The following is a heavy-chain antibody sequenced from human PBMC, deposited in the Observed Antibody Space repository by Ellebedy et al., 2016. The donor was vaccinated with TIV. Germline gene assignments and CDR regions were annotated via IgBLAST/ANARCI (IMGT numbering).Heavy chain of an antibody. CDR2: INSDGSST. D-gene: IGHD6-19*01. V-gene: IGHV3-74*01. Sequence: GGSLRLSXAASGFTFSSYWMHWVRQAPGKGLVWVSRINSDGSSTSYADSVKGRFTISRDNAKNTLYLQMNSLRAEDTAVYYCARLRIAVAGDNLWGRGTLVTVSS. CDR1: GFTFSSYW. CDR3: ARLRIAVAGDNL. J-gene: IGHJ2*01.